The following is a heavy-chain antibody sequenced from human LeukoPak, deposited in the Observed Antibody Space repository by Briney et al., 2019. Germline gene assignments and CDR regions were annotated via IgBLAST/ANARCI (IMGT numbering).Heavy chain of an antibody. V-gene: IGHV3-23*01. CDR3: AKAPAMVYYYYYMDV. CDR2: IHKTGDYT. J-gene: IGHJ6*03. Sequence: SGGSLRLSCAASGFTFNNYALSWVRQAPGKGLEWVSAIHKTGDYTYYTDSVKGRFTISRDNSKNMLYLEMNSLRDEDTAIYYCAKAPAMVYYYYYMDVWGKGTTVTVSS. CDR1: GFTFNNYA. D-gene: IGHD5-18*01.